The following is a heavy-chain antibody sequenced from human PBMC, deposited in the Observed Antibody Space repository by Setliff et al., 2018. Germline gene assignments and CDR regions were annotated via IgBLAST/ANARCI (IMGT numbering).Heavy chain of an antibody. CDR2: IYYSGST. J-gene: IGHJ4*02. V-gene: IGHV4-39*07. CDR1: GGSISSSSYY. D-gene: IGHD3-3*01. Sequence: PSETLSLTCTVSGGSISSSSYYWGWIRQPPGKGLEWIGSIYYSGSTYYNPSLKSRVTISVDTSKNQFSLKLSSVTAADTAVYYCARDGGRTNFGVVEGSDYWGQGTLVTVSS. CDR3: ARDGGRTNFGVVEGSDY.